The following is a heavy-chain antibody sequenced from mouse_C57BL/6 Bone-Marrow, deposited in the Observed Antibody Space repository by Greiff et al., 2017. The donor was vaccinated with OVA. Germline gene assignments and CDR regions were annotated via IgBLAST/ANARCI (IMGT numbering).Heavy chain of an antibody. CDR2: ISYDGSN. CDR1: GYSITSGYY. J-gene: IGHJ3*01. Sequence: EVHLVESGPGLVKPSQSLSLTCSVTGYSITSGYYWNWIRQFPGNKLEWMGYISYDGSNNYNPSLKNRISITRDTSKNQFFLKLNSVTTEDTATYYCARGITTVVATEAYWGQGTLVTVSA. V-gene: IGHV3-6*01. D-gene: IGHD1-1*01. CDR3: ARGITTVVATEAY.